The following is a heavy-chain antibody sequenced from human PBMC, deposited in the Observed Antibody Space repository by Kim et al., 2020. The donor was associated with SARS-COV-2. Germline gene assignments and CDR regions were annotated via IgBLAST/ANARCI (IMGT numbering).Heavy chain of an antibody. J-gene: IGHJ4*02. D-gene: IGHD1-7*01. CDR1: GYTFTTYW. V-gene: IGHV5-51*01. CDR2: IYIGDSDT. CDR3: ARLTGTTAGEFDY. Sequence: GESLKISCKGSGYTFTTYWIGWVRQMPGQGLEWIGIIYIGDSDTRYNPSFQGHVTISAVKSSSTAYLQWSSLKASDTAIYYCARLTGTTAGEFDYWGQGTLGTVSP.